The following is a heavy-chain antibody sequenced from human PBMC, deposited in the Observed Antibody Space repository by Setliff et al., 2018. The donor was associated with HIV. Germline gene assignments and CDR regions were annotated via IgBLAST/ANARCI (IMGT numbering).Heavy chain of an antibody. CDR3: ARNYDSGPFPFDP. J-gene: IGHJ5*02. Sequence: SETLSLTCTVSGFSISINYYWGWIRQPPGKGLEWIGSIFPGGNTFYNPSLKSRVTISVDTSKNQFSLKLSSVTAADPAVYCCARNYDSGPFPFDPWGQGTLVTVSS. V-gene: IGHV4-38-2*02. CDR2: IFPGGNT. CDR1: GFSISINYY. D-gene: IGHD3-22*01.